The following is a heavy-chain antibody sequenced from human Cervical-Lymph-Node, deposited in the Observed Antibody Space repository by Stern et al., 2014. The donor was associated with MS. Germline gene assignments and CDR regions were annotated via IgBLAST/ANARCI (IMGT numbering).Heavy chain of an antibody. CDR2: INPTSGGT. J-gene: IGHJ6*02. CDR1: GYRFTDHY. CDR3: ARAIQYYYGMDV. D-gene: IGHD3-3*01. V-gene: IGHV1-2*02. Sequence: QVQLVESGAEVKKPGTSVKVSCKASGYRFTDHYLHWVRQTPGQGLEWMGWINPTSGGTDYAQRFLGRISVTRDTSTTTLYMELRGLRSDDTAVYYCARAIQYYYGMDVWGQGTTVTVSS.